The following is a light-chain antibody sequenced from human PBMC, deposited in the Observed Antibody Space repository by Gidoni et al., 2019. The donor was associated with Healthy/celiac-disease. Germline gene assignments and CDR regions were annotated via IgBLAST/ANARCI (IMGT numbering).Light chain of an antibody. J-gene: IGKJ1*01. CDR3: QQYYSTPWT. Sequence: DIVMTQSPDSLAVSLGERATINCKSSQSVLYSSNNKNYLAWYQQKPGQPPKLLIYWASTRESGVPYGFRGSGSGTDFTLTISSLQAEDVAVYYCQQYYSTPWTFGQGTKVEIK. CDR1: QSVLYSSNNKNY. V-gene: IGKV4-1*01. CDR2: WAS.